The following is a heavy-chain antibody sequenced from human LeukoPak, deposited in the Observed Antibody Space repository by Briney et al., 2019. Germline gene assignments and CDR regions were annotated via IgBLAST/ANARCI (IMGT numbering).Heavy chain of an antibody. V-gene: IGHV3-33*08. J-gene: IGHJ4*02. D-gene: IGHD3-16*02. CDR1: GFTFSSYA. CDR3: ARDSRLSYPDY. CDR2: IWYDGSNK. Sequence: GGSLRLSCAASGFTFSSYAMHWVRQAPGKGLEWVAVIWYDGSNKYYADSVKGRFTISRDNSKNTLYLQMNSLRAEDTAVYYCARDSRLSYPDYWGQGTLVTVSS.